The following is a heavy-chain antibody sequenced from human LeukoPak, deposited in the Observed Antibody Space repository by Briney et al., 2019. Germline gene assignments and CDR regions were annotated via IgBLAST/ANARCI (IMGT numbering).Heavy chain of an antibody. V-gene: IGHV3-30*09. CDR1: GFTFSTST. CDR3: ARGYCSGGSCGFDY. J-gene: IGHJ4*02. D-gene: IGHD2-15*01. CDR2: ISYDGSNK. Sequence: GGSLRLSCAASGFTFSTSTMHWVRQAPGKGLEWVAVISYDGSNKFYADSVKGRFAVSRDNSKNTLYLQMNSLRAEDTAVYYCARGYCSGGSCGFDYWGQGTLVTVSS.